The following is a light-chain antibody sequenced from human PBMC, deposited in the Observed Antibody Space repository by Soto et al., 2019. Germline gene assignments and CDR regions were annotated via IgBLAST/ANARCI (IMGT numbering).Light chain of an antibody. J-gene: IGKJ4*01. Sequence: DIQMTQSPSSLSASLGDRVTITCRASQTISTYLHWFQQKPGKAPRLLIYAASSLQSGVPSRFSGSGSGADFTLTISSLQPEDFATYYCQQTYGIPRTFGGGTKVQIK. CDR3: QQTYGIPRT. CDR2: AAS. CDR1: QTISTY. V-gene: IGKV1-39*01.